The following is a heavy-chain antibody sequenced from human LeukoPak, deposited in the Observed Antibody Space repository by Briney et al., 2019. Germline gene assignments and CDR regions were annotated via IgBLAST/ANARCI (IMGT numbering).Heavy chain of an antibody. CDR2: IKSKTDGGTT. CDR3: AKYDTSVNFDY. CDR1: GFTFSSYA. Sequence: GGSLRLSCAASGFTFSSYAMSWVRQAPGKGLEWVGHIKSKTDGGTTDYAAPVKGRFIISRDDSKHTLYLQMNSLKTDDTALYYCAKYDTSVNFDYWGQGTLVTLSS. J-gene: IGHJ4*02. D-gene: IGHD3-22*01. V-gene: IGHV3-15*01.